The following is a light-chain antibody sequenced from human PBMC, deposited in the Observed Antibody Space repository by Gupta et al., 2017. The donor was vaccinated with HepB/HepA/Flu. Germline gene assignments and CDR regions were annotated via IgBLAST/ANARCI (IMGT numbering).Light chain of an antibody. CDR1: SSDVGGYNY. CDR3: SSYTSSSTSVV. V-gene: IGLV2-14*01. J-gene: IGLJ3*02. Sequence: QSALTQPASVSGSPGQSITISCTGTSSDVGGYNYVSGYQQHPGKAPERMIVDVSNRPSGVSNRGACPKSGKTDSPTLSVLQAEDEAEDYCSSYTSSSTSVVFGGGTKVTVL. CDR2: DVS.